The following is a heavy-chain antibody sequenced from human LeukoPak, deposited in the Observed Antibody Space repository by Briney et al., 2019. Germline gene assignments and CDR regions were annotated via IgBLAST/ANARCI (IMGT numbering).Heavy chain of an antibody. Sequence: GGSLRLSCAASGFTCSSYSRKWVRQAPGKGLEWVSSISSSSSYIYYPDPVKGRFTISRHNSKNMLYLQMFSLTAEDTAVYYCARDRTGGGDFHHYWGQGTLVTVSS. J-gene: IGHJ4*02. V-gene: IGHV3-21*01. CDR2: ISSSSSYI. CDR1: GFTCSSYS. CDR3: ARDRTGGGDFHHY. D-gene: IGHD2-21*02.